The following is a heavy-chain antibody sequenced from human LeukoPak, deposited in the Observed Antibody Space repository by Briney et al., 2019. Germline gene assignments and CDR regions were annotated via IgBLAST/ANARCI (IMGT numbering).Heavy chain of an antibody. J-gene: IGHJ6*03. CDR1: GGSISSSNW. CDR2: IYHSGST. Sequence: SGTLSLTCAVSGGSISSSNWWSWVRQPPGKGLEWIGEIYHSGSTNYNPSLKSRVTISVDKSKNQFSLKLSSVTAADTAVYYCATSGWYLYYYYMDVWGKGTTVTVSS. V-gene: IGHV4-4*02. D-gene: IGHD6-19*01. CDR3: ATSGWYLYYYYMDV.